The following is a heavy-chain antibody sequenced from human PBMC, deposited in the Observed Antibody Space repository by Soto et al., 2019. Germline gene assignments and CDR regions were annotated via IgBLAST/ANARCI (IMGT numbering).Heavy chain of an antibody. D-gene: IGHD3-10*01. J-gene: IGHJ4*02. CDR3: AREDGSGSYCSY. CDR2: IWYDGSNK. Sequence: QVQLVESGGGVGQPGRSLRLSCAASGFTFSSYGMHWVRQAPGKGLEWVAVIWYDGSNKYYADSVKGRFTISRDNSKNTLYLPMHSLRAEDTAVYYCAREDGSGSYCSYWGQGTLVTVSS. V-gene: IGHV3-33*01. CDR1: GFTFSSYG.